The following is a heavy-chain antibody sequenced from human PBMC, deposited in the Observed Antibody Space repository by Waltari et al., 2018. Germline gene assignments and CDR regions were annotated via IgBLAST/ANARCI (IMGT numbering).Heavy chain of an antibody. D-gene: IGHD2-2*03. CDR2: IWYDGSNK. CDR3: ARAPGYCSSTSCFVGFDY. CDR1: GFTFSSYG. Sequence: QVQLVESGGGVVQPGRSLRLSCAASGFTFSSYGMHWVRQAPGKGLDWVAVIWYDGSNKYYADSVKGRFTISRDNSKNTLYLQMNSLRAEDTAVYYCARAPGYCSSTSCFVGFDYWGQGTLVTVSS. V-gene: IGHV3-33*01. J-gene: IGHJ4*02.